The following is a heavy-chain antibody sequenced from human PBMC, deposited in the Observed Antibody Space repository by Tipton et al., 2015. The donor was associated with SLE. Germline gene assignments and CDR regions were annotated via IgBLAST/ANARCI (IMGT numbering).Heavy chain of an antibody. V-gene: IGHV4-39*01. CDR2: IYYSGST. CDR1: GGSISSSSYY. Sequence: LRLSCTVSGGSISSSSYYWGWIRQPPGKGLEWIGSIYYSGSTYYNPSLKSRVTISVDTSKNQFSLKLSSVTAADTAVYYCARRGYDYVWGSYRGDAFDIWGQGTMVTVSS. J-gene: IGHJ3*02. D-gene: IGHD3-16*02. CDR3: ARRGYDYVWGSYRGDAFDI.